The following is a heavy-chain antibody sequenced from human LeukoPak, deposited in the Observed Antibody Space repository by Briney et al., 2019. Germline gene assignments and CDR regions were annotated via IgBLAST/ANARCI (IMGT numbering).Heavy chain of an antibody. D-gene: IGHD2-8*01. V-gene: IGHV3-23*01. Sequence: GGSLRLSCAASGFTFSSYAMSWVRQAPGKGLEWVSAISGSGGSTYYADSVKGRFTISRDNSKNTLYLQMNSLRAEDTAVYYCVKGSWSRNGIYDPFDIWGQGTMVTVSS. J-gene: IGHJ3*02. CDR3: VKGSWSRNGIYDPFDI. CDR1: GFTFSSYA. CDR2: ISGSGGST.